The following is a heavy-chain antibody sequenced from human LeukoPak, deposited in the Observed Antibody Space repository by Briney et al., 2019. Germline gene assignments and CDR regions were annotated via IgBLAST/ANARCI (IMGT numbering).Heavy chain of an antibody. Sequence: GGSLRLSCAASGFTFSSYAMSWVRQAPGKGLEWVSAISGSGGSTYYAGSVKGRFTISRDNSKNTLYLQMNSLRAEDTAVYYCAKEVAPYYYYGMDVWGQGTTVTVSS. J-gene: IGHJ6*02. V-gene: IGHV3-23*01. D-gene: IGHD2-15*01. CDR2: ISGSGGST. CDR1: GFTFSSYA. CDR3: AKEVAPYYYYGMDV.